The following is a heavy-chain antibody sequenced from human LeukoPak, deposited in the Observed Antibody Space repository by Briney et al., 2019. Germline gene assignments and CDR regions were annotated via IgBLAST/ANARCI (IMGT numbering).Heavy chain of an antibody. D-gene: IGHD5-18*01. V-gene: IGHV3-21*03. Sequence: GGSLRLSCAASGFTFSSYSMNWVRQARGRGLEGVSSISSSSSYIYYADSVKGRFTISRDNAKNSLYLQVNSLTDRARDGYYCARHLSGITGYTYGRGIDYWGQGTLVTVSS. CDR3: ARHLSGITGYTYGRGIDY. CDR2: ISSSSSYI. CDR1: GFTFSSYS. J-gene: IGHJ4*02.